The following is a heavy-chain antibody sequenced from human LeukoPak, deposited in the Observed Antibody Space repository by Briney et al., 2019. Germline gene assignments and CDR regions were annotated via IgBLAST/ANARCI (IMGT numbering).Heavy chain of an antibody. CDR2: IYYSGST. D-gene: IGHD3-22*01. CDR3: ARAGSGYSFDY. V-gene: IGHV4-59*01. Sequence: KPSETLSLTCTVSGGSISTYYWSWIRQPPGKGLEWIGYIYYSGSTNYNPSLKSRVTISGDTSKNQLSLKLSSVTAADTAVYYCARAGSGYSFDYWGQGTLVTVSS. J-gene: IGHJ4*02. CDR1: GGSISTYY.